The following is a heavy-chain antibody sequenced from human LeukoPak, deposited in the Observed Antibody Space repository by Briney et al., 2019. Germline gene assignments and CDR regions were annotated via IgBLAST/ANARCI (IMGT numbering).Heavy chain of an antibody. CDR3: ARTYSGWYFDY. D-gene: IGHD6-19*01. CDR1: GGSISSYY. V-gene: IGHV4-59*01. Sequence: PSETLSLTCTVPGGSISSYYWSWIRQPPGKGLEWIGYIYYSGSTNYNPSLKSRVTISVDTSKNQFSLKLSSVTAADTAVYYCARTYSGWYFDYWGQGTLVTVSS. CDR2: IYYSGST. J-gene: IGHJ4*02.